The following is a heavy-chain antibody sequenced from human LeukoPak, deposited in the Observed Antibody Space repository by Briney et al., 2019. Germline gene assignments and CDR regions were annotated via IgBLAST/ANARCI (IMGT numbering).Heavy chain of an antibody. Sequence: SETLSLTCTVSGGSISSYYWSWIRQPPGKGLEWLGYIYYSGSTNYNPSLKSRVTISVDTSKNQFSLKLSSVTAADTAVYYCARMGDSSGYLDWFDPWGQGTLVTVSS. CDR2: IYYSGST. CDR1: GGSISSYY. V-gene: IGHV4-59*01. CDR3: ARMGDSSGYLDWFDP. J-gene: IGHJ5*02. D-gene: IGHD3-22*01.